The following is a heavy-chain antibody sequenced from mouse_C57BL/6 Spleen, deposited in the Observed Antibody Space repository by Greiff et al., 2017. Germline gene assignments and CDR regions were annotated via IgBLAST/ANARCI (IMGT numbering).Heavy chain of an antibody. D-gene: IGHD2-2*01. CDR2: LSSGGSYT. J-gene: IGHJ2*01. CDR1: GFTFSSYG. CDR3: ARGGYDNFFDY. Sequence: EVNLVESGGDLVKPGGSLKLSCAASGFTFSSYGMSWVRQTPDKRLEWVATLSSGGSYTYYPDSVKGRFTISRDNAKNTLYLQMSSLKSEDTAMYYCARGGYDNFFDYWGQGTTLTVSS. V-gene: IGHV5-6*01.